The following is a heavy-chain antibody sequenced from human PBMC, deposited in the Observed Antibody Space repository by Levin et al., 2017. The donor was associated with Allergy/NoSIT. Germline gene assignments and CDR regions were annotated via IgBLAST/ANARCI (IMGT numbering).Heavy chain of an antibody. V-gene: IGHV3-30-3*01. Sequence: SCAASGFTFSSYAMHWVRQAPGKGLEWVVVISYDGSNKYYADSVKGRFTISRDNSKNTLYLQMNSLRAEDTAVYYCARGVEDIVVVVAADYYYYYMDVWGKGTTVTVSS. CDR2: ISYDGSNK. D-gene: IGHD2-15*01. CDR1: GFTFSSYA. CDR3: ARGVEDIVVVVAADYYYYYMDV. J-gene: IGHJ6*03.